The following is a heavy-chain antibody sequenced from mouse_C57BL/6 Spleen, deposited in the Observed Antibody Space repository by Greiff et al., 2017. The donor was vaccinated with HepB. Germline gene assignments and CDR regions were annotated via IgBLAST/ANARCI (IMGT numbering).Heavy chain of an antibody. D-gene: IGHD3-3*01. V-gene: IGHV1-69*01. J-gene: IGHJ2*01. Sequence: VQLQQPGAELVMPGASVKLSCKASGYTFTSYWMHWVKQRPGQGLEWIGEIDPSDSYTNYNQKFKGKSTLTVDESSSTAYMQLSSLTSEDSAVYYCAREGQDYYFDYWGQGTTLTVSS. CDR1: GYTFTSYW. CDR2: IDPSDSYT. CDR3: AREGQDYYFDY.